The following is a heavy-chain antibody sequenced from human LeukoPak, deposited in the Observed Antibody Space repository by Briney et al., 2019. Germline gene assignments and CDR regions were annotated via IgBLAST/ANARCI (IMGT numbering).Heavy chain of an antibody. Sequence: GRSLRLSCAASGFTFSSYGMHGVRQAPGKGLEEVAVISYDGRNKYYADSVKGRFTISRDNSKTTLYLQMHSLRAEDTAVYSCAKDLYSYPTHFDYWGQGPLVTVSS. J-gene: IGHJ4*02. V-gene: IGHV3-30*18. CDR2: ISYDGRNK. D-gene: IGHD5-18*01. CDR3: AKDLYSYPTHFDY. CDR1: GFTFSSYG.